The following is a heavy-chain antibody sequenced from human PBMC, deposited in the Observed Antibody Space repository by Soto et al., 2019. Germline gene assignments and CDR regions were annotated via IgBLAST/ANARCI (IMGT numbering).Heavy chain of an antibody. CDR1: GATLRSFA. Sequence: QVQLVQSGAEVKKPGSSVKVSCKASGATLRSFAIAWVRQTPGHGREWMGGIIPMYGATTYAQKFQGRLTITADDSTTTAYMDLTSLTSEDTGVYYCATDMSWFDPWGQGTLVTVSS. CDR2: IIPMYGAT. CDR3: ATDMSWFDP. D-gene: IGHD3-16*01. V-gene: IGHV1-69*01. J-gene: IGHJ5*02.